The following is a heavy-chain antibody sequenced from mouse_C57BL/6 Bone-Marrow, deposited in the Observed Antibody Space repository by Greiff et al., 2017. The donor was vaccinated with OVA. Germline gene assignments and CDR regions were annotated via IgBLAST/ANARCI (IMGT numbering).Heavy chain of an antibody. CDR3: ASRRGDGCYFDY. V-gene: IGHV1-63*01. D-gene: IGHD2-3*01. CDR2: IYPGSGYT. CDR1: GFTFTNYW. Sequence: VKLMESGAELVRPGTSVKMSCKASGFTFTNYWIGWAKQRPGHGLEWIGDIYPGSGYTNYNEKVKGKATLTADKSTSTDYMQFSSLKSEYSAIYCCASRRGDGCYFDYWGQGTTLTVSS. J-gene: IGHJ2*01.